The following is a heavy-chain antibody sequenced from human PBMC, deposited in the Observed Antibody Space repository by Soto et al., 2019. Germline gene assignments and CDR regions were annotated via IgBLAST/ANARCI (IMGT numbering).Heavy chain of an antibody. D-gene: IGHD7-27*01. CDR2: IYHSGST. J-gene: IGHJ4*02. CDR1: GGSISSGGYS. Sequence: SSETLSLTCAVSGGSISSGGYSWSWIRQPPGKGLEWIGYIYHSGSTNYNPSLKSRVTISVDTPKNQFSLKLSSVTAADTAVYYCAKNWNWGSLVHWGQGTLVTVSS. CDR3: AKNWNWGSLVH. V-gene: IGHV4-30-2*01.